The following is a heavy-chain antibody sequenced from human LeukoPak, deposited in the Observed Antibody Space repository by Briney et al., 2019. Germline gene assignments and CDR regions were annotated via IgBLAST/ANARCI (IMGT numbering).Heavy chain of an antibody. D-gene: IGHD2-15*01. CDR1: GFTFSSYA. J-gene: IGHJ4*02. Sequence: GGSLRLSCAASGFTFSSYAMSWVRQAPGKGLEWVSAISGSGGSTYYADSVKGRFTISRDNSKNTLYLQMNSLRAEDTAVYYCAKVQVGGYRVVAATEFDYWGQGTLVTVSS. V-gene: IGHV3-23*01. CDR3: AKVQVGGYRVVAATEFDY. CDR2: ISGSGGST.